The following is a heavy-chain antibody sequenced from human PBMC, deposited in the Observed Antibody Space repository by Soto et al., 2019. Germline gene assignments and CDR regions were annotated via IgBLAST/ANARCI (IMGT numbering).Heavy chain of an antibody. CDR1: GGSISSYY. V-gene: IGHV4-59*06. CDR2: IYYSGST. CDR3: ARDRADCSGGSCSDYYYYYGMDV. Sequence: SETLSLTCTVSGGSISSYYWSCIRQHPGKGLEWIGYIYYSGSTYYNPSLKSRVTISVDTSKNQFSLKLSSVTAADTAVYYCARDRADCSGGSCSDYYYYYGMDVWGQGTTVTVSS. J-gene: IGHJ6*02. D-gene: IGHD2-15*01.